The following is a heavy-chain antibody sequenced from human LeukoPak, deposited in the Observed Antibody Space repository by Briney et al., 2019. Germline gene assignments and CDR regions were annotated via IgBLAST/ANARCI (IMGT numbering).Heavy chain of an antibody. V-gene: IGHV1-8*03. J-gene: IGHJ5*02. CDR1: GHTFTSYD. Sequence: GASVKVSCKASGHTFTSYDINWVRQATGQGLEWMGWMNPNSGNTGYAQKFQGRVTITRNTSISTAYMELSSLRSEDTAVYYCARTYYDFWSGYNWFDPWGQGTLVTVSS. CDR2: MNPNSGNT. CDR3: ARTYYDFWSGYNWFDP. D-gene: IGHD3-3*01.